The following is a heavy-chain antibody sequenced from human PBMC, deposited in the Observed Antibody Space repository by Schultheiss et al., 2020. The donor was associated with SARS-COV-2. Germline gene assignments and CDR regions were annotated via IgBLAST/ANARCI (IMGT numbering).Heavy chain of an antibody. Sequence: SETLSLTCAVYGGSFSGYYWSWIRQPPGKGLEWIGYIYYSGSTNYNPSLKSRVTISVDTSKNQFSLKLSSVTAADTAVYYCARMYYDFWSGYYRGLDYWGQGTLVTVSS. CDR3: ARMYYDFWSGYYRGLDY. CDR1: GGSFSGYY. V-gene: IGHV4-59*01. CDR2: IYYSGST. J-gene: IGHJ4*02. D-gene: IGHD3-3*01.